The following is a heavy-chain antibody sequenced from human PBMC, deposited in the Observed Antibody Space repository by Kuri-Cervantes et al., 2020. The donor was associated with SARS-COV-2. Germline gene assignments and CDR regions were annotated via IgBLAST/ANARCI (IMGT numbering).Heavy chain of an antibody. CDR3: APFYYRSINNWPDP. CDR1: GYTFTGYY. J-gene: IGHJ5*02. CDR2: INPNSGGT. D-gene: IGHD3-10*01. Sequence: ASVKVSCKASGYTFTGYYMHWVRQAPGQGLEWMGWINPNSGGTNYAQKFQGWVTMTRDTSISTVYMELSRLRSDDTAVYYCAPFYYRSINNWPDPWGQGTQVTVSS. V-gene: IGHV1-2*04.